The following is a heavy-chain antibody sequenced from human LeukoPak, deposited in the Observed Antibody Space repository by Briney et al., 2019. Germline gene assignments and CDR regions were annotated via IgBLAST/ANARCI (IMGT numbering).Heavy chain of an antibody. CDR3: ATRDPAAPLRTPFYYYYYYMDV. CDR1: GYTLTELS. Sequence: ASVKVSCKVSGYTLTELSMHWVRQAPGKGLEWMGRFDPEDGETIYAQKFQGRVTMTEDTSTDTAYMELSSLRSEDTAVYYCATRDPAAPLRTPFYYYYYYMDVWGKGTTVTVSS. CDR2: FDPEDGET. V-gene: IGHV1-24*01. D-gene: IGHD2-15*01. J-gene: IGHJ6*03.